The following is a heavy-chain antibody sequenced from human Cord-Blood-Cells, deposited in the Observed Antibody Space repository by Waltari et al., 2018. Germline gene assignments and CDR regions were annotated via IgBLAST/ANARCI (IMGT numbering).Heavy chain of an antibody. J-gene: IGHJ4*02. V-gene: IGHV3-7*01. D-gene: IGHD1-26*01. Sequence: EVQLVESGGGLVQPGGSLRLSCAASGFTFSSYWMSWVRQAPGKGLGWVANKKQDGSEKYYVDSVKGRFTISRDNAKNSLYLQMNSLRAEDTAVYYCARDGRSGSYSDYWGQGTLVTVSS. CDR2: KKQDGSEK. CDR1: GFTFSSYW. CDR3: ARDGRSGSYSDY.